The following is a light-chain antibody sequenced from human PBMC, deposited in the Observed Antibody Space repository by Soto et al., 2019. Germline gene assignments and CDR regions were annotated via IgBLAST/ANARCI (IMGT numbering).Light chain of an antibody. CDR1: QSISDS. J-gene: IGKJ1*01. CDR2: HAS. Sequence: EIVLTQSPATLSLSPGERATLSCRASQSISDSLAWFQQKPGQAPRLLIFHASSRAAGTPARFSGSGSGTDFSLTISSLEPEDFAVSYCQQRSNWPQTFGQGTRVEF. CDR3: QQRSNWPQT. V-gene: IGKV3-11*01.